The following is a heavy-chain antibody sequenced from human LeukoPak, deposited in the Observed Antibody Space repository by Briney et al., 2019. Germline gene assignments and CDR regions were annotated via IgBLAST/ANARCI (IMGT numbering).Heavy chain of an antibody. CDR1: GFTSSNAW. D-gene: IGHD2-21*02. Sequence: GGSLRLSCAASGFTSSNAWMSWVRQAPGKGLEWVGRIKSKTDGGTTDYAAPVKGRFTISRDDSKNTLYLQMNTLKTEDTAVYYCSTEGLAYCDGDCYSWGQGTLVTVSS. CDR3: STEGLAYCDGDCYS. V-gene: IGHV3-15*01. CDR2: IKSKTDGGTT. J-gene: IGHJ5*02.